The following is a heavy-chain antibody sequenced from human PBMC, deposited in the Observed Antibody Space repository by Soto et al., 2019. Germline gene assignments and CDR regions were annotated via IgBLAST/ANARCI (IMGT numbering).Heavy chain of an antibody. CDR2: ISYDGSNK. V-gene: IGHV3-30*18. CDR1: GFTFSSYG. Sequence: PGGSLRLSCAASGFTFSSYGMHWVRQAPGKGLEWVAVISYDGSNKYYADSVKGRFTISRDNSKNTLYLQMNSLRAEDTAVYYCAKDDGYNHDWGQGTLVTVSS. D-gene: IGHD5-12*01. CDR3: AKDDGYNHD. J-gene: IGHJ4*02.